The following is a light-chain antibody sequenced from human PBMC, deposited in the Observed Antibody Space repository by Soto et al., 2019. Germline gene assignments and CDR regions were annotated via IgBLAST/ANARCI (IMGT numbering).Light chain of an antibody. CDR1: QSVTSNY. J-gene: IGKJ5*01. CDR3: QQRSNWPPSIT. Sequence: EFVMTQSPATLSVSPGEGATLSCRASQSVTSNYLAWYQQKPGKAPRLLIHGISNRATGVPDRFSGSGSGTDFTLTISRLEPEDFAVYYCQQRSNWPPSITFGQGTRLEIK. CDR2: GIS. V-gene: IGKV3D-20*02.